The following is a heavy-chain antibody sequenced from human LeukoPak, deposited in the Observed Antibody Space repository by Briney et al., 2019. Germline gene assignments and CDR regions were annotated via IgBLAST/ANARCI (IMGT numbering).Heavy chain of an antibody. CDR3: ARGLRNLSGLQWLAPFGY. D-gene: IGHD6-19*01. CDR2: INPTSGGT. V-gene: IGHV1-2*02. Sequence: ASVKVSCKASGYTFTGYYMHWVRQAPGQGLEWMGWINPTSGGTNYAQRFQGRVTMTRDTSISTAYMELSRLRSDDTAVYYCARGLRNLSGLQWLAPFGYWGQGTLVTVSS. J-gene: IGHJ4*02. CDR1: GYTFTGYY.